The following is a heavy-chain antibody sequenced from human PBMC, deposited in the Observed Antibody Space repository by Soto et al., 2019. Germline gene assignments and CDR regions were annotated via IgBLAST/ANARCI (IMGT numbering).Heavy chain of an antibody. D-gene: IGHD6-19*01. CDR1: GGSISSGGYS. CDR3: PRTGGLRAVAVDS. V-gene: IGHV4-30-2*01. J-gene: IGHJ4*02. CDR2: ISHSGST. Sequence: QLQLQESGSGLVKPSQTLSLTCAVSGGSISSGGYSWSWIRQPPGKGLEWIGYISHSGSTYYNPSHKTRVTISVDRSMKQFSLKLRSVTAADTAVYYCPRTGGLRAVAVDSWGQGALVSVSS.